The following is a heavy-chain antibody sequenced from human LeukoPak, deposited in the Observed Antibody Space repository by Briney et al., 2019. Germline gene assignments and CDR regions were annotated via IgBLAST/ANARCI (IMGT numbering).Heavy chain of an antibody. D-gene: IGHD3-16*01. J-gene: IGHJ3*02. CDR3: ASPRIMITFGGVRRGAFDI. V-gene: IGHV4-39*07. CDR1: GGSISSSSYY. CDR2: IYYSGST. Sequence: SETLSLTCTVSGGSISSSSYYWGWIRQPPGKGLEWIGSIYYSGSTYYNPSLKSRVTISVDTSKNQFSLKLNSVTAADTAVYYCASPRIMITFGGVRRGAFDIWGQGTMVTVSS.